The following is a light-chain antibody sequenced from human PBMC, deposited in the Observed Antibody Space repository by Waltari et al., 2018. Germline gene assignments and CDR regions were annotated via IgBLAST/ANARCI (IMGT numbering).Light chain of an antibody. CDR1: SGDIGRHHF. Sequence: QSALTQPPAVSRSPGHSITIPGPGTSGDIGRHHFVSRYQQHPGKAPRLMIFDVSNRPSGVSDRFSGSKSGNAASLTISGLQAEDEADYYCSTYSPSGTPYVFGTGTEVTVL. CDR3: STYSPSGTPYV. J-gene: IGLJ1*01. V-gene: IGLV2-14*03. CDR2: DVS.